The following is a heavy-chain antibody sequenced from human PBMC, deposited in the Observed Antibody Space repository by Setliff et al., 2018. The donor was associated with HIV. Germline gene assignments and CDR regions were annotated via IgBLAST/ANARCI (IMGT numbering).Heavy chain of an antibody. CDR1: GYTFTSYY. V-gene: IGHV1-46*01. CDR2: INPSGGST. J-gene: IGHJ4*02. CDR3: ARSSGWPREYFDY. D-gene: IGHD6-19*01. Sequence: ASVKISCKASGYTFTSYYMHWVRQAPGQGLEWMGIINPSGGSTSYAQSFQDRVTMTRDTSTSTAYMELSSLRSEDTAVYYCARSSGWPREYFDYWGQGTLVTVSS.